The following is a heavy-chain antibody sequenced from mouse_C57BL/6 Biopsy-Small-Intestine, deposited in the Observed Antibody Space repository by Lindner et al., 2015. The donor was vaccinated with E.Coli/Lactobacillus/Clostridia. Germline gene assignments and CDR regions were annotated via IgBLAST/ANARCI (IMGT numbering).Heavy chain of an antibody. J-gene: IGHJ2*01. CDR1: GYTFTNYG. CDR3: ARGRSGSPFDY. D-gene: IGHD4-1*01. CDR2: IYPRSGNT. V-gene: IGHV1-81*01. Sequence: VQLQESGAELARPGASVKLSCKASGYTFTNYGISWVKQRTGQGLEWIGEIYPRSGNTYYNEKFKGKATLTADKSSSTAYMELRSLTSEDSAVYFCARGRSGSPFDYWGQGTTLTVSS.